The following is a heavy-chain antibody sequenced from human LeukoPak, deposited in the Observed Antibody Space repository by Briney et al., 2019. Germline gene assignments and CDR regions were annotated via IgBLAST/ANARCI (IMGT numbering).Heavy chain of an antibody. CDR3: ARSSAREYCSSTSCYLIGAFDI. V-gene: IGHV1-2*02. CDR2: INPNSGGT. CDR1: GYTFTGYY. Sequence: ASVKVSCKTSGYTFTGYYIHWVRQAPGQGLEWMGWINPNSGGTNYAQKFQGRVTMTRDTSISTAYMEVSRLTSDDTAVYYCARSSAREYCSSTSCYLIGAFDIWGQGTMVTVSS. D-gene: IGHD2-2*01. J-gene: IGHJ3*02.